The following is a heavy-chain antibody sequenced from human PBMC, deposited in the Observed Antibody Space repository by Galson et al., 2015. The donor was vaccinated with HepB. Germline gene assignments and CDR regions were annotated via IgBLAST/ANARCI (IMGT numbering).Heavy chain of an antibody. CDR1: GGSISSGGYY. J-gene: IGHJ3*02. Sequence: SETLSLTCTVSGGSISSGGYYWSWIRQPPGKGLEWIGEISHSGTTNYNPSLKSRVTISVDKSKNYFSLNLSSVTAADTAVYYCARPARDGYNYGAFDIWGQGTMVTVSS. V-gene: IGHV4-39*07. CDR2: ISHSGTT. CDR3: ARPARDGYNYGAFDI. D-gene: IGHD5-24*01.